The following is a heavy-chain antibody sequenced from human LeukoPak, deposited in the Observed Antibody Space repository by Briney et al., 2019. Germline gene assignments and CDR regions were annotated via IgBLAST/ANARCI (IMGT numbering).Heavy chain of an antibody. D-gene: IGHD6-6*01. J-gene: IGHJ5*02. CDR3: ATSTYSSSPS. Sequence: PGGSLRLSCAASGFTFSNYWMIWVHQAPGKGLEWVANINEDASKKYYVDSVEGRFTISRDDAKNSLYLQMNSLRAEDTAMYYCATSTYSSSPSWGQGTLVTVSS. CDR1: GFTFSNYW. CDR2: INEDASKK. V-gene: IGHV3-7*01.